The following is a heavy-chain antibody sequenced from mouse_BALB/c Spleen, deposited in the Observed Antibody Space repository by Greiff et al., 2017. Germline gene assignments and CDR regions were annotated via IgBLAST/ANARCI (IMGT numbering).Heavy chain of an antibody. CDR3: AKHGPYGNYGRNYAMDY. D-gene: IGHD2-1*01. CDR2: IWGGGST. Sequence: QVQLKQSGPGLVAPSQSLSITCTVSGFSLTDYGVSWIRQPPGKGLEWLGVIWGGGSTYYNSALKSRLSISKDNSKSQVFLKMNSLQTDDTAMYYCAKHGPYGNYGRNYAMDYWGQGTSVTVSS. CDR1: GFSLTDYG. J-gene: IGHJ4*01. V-gene: IGHV2-6-5*01.